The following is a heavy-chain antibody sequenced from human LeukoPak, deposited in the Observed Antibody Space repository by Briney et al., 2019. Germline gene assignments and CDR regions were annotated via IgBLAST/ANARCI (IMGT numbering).Heavy chain of an antibody. CDR3: ARGAGTTVYYIDV. Sequence: GGSLRLSCAASGFTFSTFPMHWVRQAPGKGLQWVAVISNDGTNKYYADSEKGRFTISRDNSKNTLFLQMNSLTTKDTAVYYCARGAGTTVYYIDVWGNGTTVTVS. V-gene: IGHV3-30*01. D-gene: IGHD1-7*01. CDR2: ISNDGTNK. J-gene: IGHJ6*03. CDR1: GFTFSTFP.